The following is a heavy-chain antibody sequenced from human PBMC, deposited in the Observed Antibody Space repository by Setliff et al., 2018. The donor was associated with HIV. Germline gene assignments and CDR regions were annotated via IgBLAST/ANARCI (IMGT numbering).Heavy chain of an antibody. J-gene: IGHJ4*02. CDR1: GYTFTGYY. CDR2: INPNSGGT. D-gene: IGHD2-15*01. V-gene: IGHV1-2*06. Sequence: ASVKVFCKASGYTFTGYYMHWVRQAPGQGLEWMGRINPNSGGTNYAQKFQGRVTLTIDTSISTAYMELSRLRSDDTAVYYCARRDPAALSPFDCWGQGTLVTVSS. CDR3: ARRDPAALSPFDC.